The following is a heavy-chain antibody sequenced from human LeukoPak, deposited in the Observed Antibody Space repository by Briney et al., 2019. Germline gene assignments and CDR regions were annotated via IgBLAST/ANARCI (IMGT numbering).Heavy chain of an antibody. D-gene: IGHD3-22*01. Sequence: PGGSLRLSCAAPGFTFSSYAMSWVRQAPGKGLEWVSAISGSGGSTYYADSVKGRFTISRDNSKNTLYLQMNSLRAEDTAVYYCAKSLRITMIVVVPFDYWGQGTLVTVSS. CDR3: AKSLRITMIVVVPFDY. CDR2: ISGSGGST. J-gene: IGHJ4*02. V-gene: IGHV3-23*01. CDR1: GFTFSSYA.